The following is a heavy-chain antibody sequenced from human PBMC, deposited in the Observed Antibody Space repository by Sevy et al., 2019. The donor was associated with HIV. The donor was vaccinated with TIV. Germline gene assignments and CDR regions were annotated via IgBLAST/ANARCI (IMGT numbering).Heavy chain of an antibody. V-gene: IGHV3-7*01. D-gene: IGHD3-3*01. Sequence: GGSLRLSCAASGFTFSSYWMSWVRQAPGKGLEWVANIKQDGSEKYYVDSVKGRLTISRDNAKNSLYLQMNSLRAEDTAVYYCARHSYYDFWSGYLADVWGQGTTVTVSS. CDR2: IKQDGSEK. J-gene: IGHJ6*02. CDR1: GFTFSSYW. CDR3: ARHSYYDFWSGYLADV.